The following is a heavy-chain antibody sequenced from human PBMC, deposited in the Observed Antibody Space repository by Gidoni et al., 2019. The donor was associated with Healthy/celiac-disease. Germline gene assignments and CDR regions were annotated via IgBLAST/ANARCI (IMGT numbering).Heavy chain of an antibody. Sequence: EVQLLESGGGLVQPGGSLRLSCAASGFTFSSYAMSWVRQAPGKGLEWVAAISGSGGSTYYADSVKGRFTISRDNSKNTLYLQMNSLRAEDTAVYYCAKGGYSSSWAKYFQHWGQGTLVTVSS. V-gene: IGHV3-23*01. CDR1: GFTFSSYA. D-gene: IGHD6-13*01. J-gene: IGHJ1*01. CDR2: ISGSGGST. CDR3: AKGGYSSSWAKYFQH.